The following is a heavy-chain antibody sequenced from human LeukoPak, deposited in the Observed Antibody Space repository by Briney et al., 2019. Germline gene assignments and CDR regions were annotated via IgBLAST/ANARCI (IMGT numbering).Heavy chain of an antibody. J-gene: IGHJ4*02. Sequence: GGSLRLSCAASGFTFDDYAMHWVRQAPGKGLEWVSGISWNSGSIGYADSVKGRFTISRDNAKNSLYLQMNSLRDEDTALYYCAKDSSSGYYYGLDYWGQGTMVTVSS. V-gene: IGHV3-9*01. D-gene: IGHD3-22*01. CDR3: AKDSSSGYYYGLDY. CDR1: GFTFDDYA. CDR2: ISWNSGSI.